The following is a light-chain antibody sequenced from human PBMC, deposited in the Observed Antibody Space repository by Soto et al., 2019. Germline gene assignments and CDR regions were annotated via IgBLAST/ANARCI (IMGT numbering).Light chain of an antibody. CDR2: EVN. J-gene: IGLJ2*01. V-gene: IGLV2-14*01. CDR1: SSDVGGYNY. CDR3: SSYTSSSTLV. Sequence: QSAVTQPACVSGSPGQSITISCTGTSSDVGGYNYASWYQQHPGKAPKLMIYEVNNRPSGVSNRFSGSKSGNTASLTISGLQAEDEADYYCSSYTSSSTLVFGGGTKVTVL.